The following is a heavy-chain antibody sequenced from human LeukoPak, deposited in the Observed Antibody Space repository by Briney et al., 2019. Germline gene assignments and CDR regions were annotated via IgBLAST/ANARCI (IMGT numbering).Heavy chain of an antibody. CDR1: GFSFSSNG. D-gene: IGHD3-10*01. V-gene: IGHV3-23*01. CDR2: ISGSSGST. CDR3: AKSIRGEGC. Sequence: GGSLRLSCAASGFSFSSNGMSWVRQAPGKGLEWVSTISGSSGSTYYADSVKGRFTISRDNSKNTLYLQMNSLRAEDTAVYYCAKSIRGEGCWGQGTLVTVSS. J-gene: IGHJ4*02.